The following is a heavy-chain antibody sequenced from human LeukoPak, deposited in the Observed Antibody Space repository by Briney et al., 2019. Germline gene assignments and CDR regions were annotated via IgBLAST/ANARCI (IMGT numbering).Heavy chain of an antibody. D-gene: IGHD4/OR15-4a*01. V-gene: IGHV3-21*01. CDR3: ARSPGMVNAFDI. Sequence: GGSLRLSCAASGFTFSRYSMHWVRQAPGKGLEWVSSISSSSSYIYYADSVKGRFTISRDNAKNSLYLQMNSLRAEDTAVYYCARSPGMVNAFDIWGQGTMVTVSS. CDR1: GFTFSRYS. CDR2: ISSSSSYI. J-gene: IGHJ3*02.